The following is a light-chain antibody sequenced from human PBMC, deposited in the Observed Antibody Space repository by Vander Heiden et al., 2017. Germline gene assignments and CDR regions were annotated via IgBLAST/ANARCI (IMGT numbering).Light chain of an antibody. CDR2: LGS. CDR3: MQTLQIHPPT. V-gene: IGKV2-28*01. J-gene: IGKJ3*01. Sequence: IVMFTPPPSLPSTPGGPASISCRSSQSLLYSNGYNFLDWYLQKPGQSPQLVIYLGSNRASGVPDRFSGSGSGTDFTLKISRVEAEDVGVYYCMQTLQIHPPTFGPGTKVDIK. CDR1: QSLLYSNGYNF.